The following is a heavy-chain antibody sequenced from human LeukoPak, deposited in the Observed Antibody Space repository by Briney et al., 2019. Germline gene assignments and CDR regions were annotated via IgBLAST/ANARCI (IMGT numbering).Heavy chain of an antibody. Sequence: PGGSLRLSCAASGFTFSGTWMHWVRQPPGKGLVWVARITSDGISTTYAESVKGRFTISRDNAKNTLYLQMNSLRAEDTAVYYCARGDGDTGSAFDIWGQGTMVTVSS. CDR3: ARGDGDTGSAFDI. CDR1: GFTFSGTW. D-gene: IGHD3-10*01. J-gene: IGHJ3*02. CDR2: ITSDGIST. V-gene: IGHV3-74*03.